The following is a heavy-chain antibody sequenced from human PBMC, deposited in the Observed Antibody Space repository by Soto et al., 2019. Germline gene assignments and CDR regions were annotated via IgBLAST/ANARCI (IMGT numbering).Heavy chain of an antibody. V-gene: IGHV4-39*01. J-gene: IGHJ6*02. Sequence: QLQLQESGPGLVKPSETLSLTCTVSGGSISSSSYYWGWIRQPPGKGLEWIGSIYYSGSTYYNPSPQRRVPLSGDPAKNPGPLTPRPVTPAGTAVYFRASQASPSPAYGMGVWGPRTTVTVSS. CDR3: ASQASPSPAYGMGV. CDR1: GGSISSSSYY. CDR2: IYYSGST.